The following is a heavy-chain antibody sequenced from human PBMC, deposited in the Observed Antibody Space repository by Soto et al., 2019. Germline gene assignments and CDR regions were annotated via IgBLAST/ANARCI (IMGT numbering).Heavy chain of an antibody. CDR2: MEPSTGTT. Sequence: ASVKVSCKASGYSFTSLDVNWVRQTAGQGLEWMGWMEPSTGTTGYAQKFQGRVTMTRDTSINTAYMELTTLTSDDTAFYYCARGVSAGVDYWGQGTLVTVSS. J-gene: IGHJ4*02. CDR3: ARGVSAGVDY. CDR1: GYSFTSLD. D-gene: IGHD1-26*01. V-gene: IGHV1-8*01.